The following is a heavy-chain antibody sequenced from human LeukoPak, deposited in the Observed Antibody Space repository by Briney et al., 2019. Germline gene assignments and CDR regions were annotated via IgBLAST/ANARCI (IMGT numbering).Heavy chain of an antibody. J-gene: IGHJ4*02. CDR2: IYTSGST. D-gene: IGHD3-3*01. CDR1: GGSISSGSYY. V-gene: IGHV4-61*02. Sequence: PSETLSLTCTVSGGSISSGSYYWSWIRQPAGKGLEWIGRIYTSGSTNYNPSLKSRVTISVDTSKNQFSLKLSSVTAADTAVYYCARLPWRYYDFWSGYYFDYWGQGTLVTVSS. CDR3: ARLPWRYYDFWSGYYFDY.